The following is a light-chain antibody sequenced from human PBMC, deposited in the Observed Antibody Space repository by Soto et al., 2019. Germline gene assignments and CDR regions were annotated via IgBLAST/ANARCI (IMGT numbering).Light chain of an antibody. V-gene: IGLV1-47*01. Sequence: QSALTQPPSASGTPGQRVTISCSGSSSNIGSNYVYWYQQLPGTAPKLLIYRNNQRPSGVPDRFSGSKSGTSASLAISGLRSEDEADYYCAAWDDSLSALVFGGGTKLTVL. CDR3: AAWDDSLSALV. CDR2: RNN. J-gene: IGLJ3*02. CDR1: SSNIGSNY.